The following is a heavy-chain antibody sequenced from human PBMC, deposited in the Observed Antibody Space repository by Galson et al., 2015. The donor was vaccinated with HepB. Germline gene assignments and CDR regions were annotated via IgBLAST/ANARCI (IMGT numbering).Heavy chain of an antibody. Sequence: SLRLSCAASEFTFSGYAMNWVRQAPGKGLEWVSYINSGSSTMYYADSVKGRFTISRDNAKNSLYLQMNSLRDEDTAMYYCARGRRDSGYGNFDYWGQGTLVTVSS. V-gene: IGHV3-48*02. CDR2: INSGSSTM. J-gene: IGHJ4*02. CDR3: ARGRRDSGYGNFDY. D-gene: IGHD5-12*01. CDR1: EFTFSGYA.